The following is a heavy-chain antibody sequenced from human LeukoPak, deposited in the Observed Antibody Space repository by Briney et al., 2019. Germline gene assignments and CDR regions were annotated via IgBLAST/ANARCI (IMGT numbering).Heavy chain of an antibody. CDR3: AREGPYCSGGSCYGYNWFDP. D-gene: IGHD2-15*01. CDR2: INPNSGGT. Sequence: ASVKVSCKASGYTFTGYYIHWVRQAPGQGLEWMGWINPNSGGTNYAQKFQGRVTMTRDTSISTAYMELSRLRSDDTAVYYCAREGPYCSGGSCYGYNWFDPWGQGTLVTVSS. V-gene: IGHV1-2*02. J-gene: IGHJ5*02. CDR1: GYTFTGYY.